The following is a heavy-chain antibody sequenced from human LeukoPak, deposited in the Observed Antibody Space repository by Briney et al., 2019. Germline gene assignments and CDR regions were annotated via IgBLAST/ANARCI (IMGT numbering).Heavy chain of an antibody. CDR3: ARALIYCSSTSCHTRYDAFDI. CDR2: IKEDGTET. Sequence: PGGSLRLSCAASGFTFSSYSMNWVRLAPGKGLEWVANIKEDGTETYYVDSVKGRFTISRDNAKNSLYLQMNSLRAEDTAVYYCARALIYCSSTSCHTRYDAFDIWGQGTMVTVSS. J-gene: IGHJ3*02. CDR1: GFTFSSYS. D-gene: IGHD2-2*02. V-gene: IGHV3-7*03.